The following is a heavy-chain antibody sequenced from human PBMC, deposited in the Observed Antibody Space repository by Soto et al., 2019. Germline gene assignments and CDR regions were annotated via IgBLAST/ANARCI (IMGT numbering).Heavy chain of an antibody. J-gene: IGHJ6*03. D-gene: IGHD2-2*01. CDR1: GGSISSYY. V-gene: IGHV4-59*01. Sequence: QVQLQESGPGLVKPSETLSLTCTVSGGSISSYYWSWIRQPPGKGLEWIGYIYYSGSTNYNPSLTSRVTISVDTSKNQFSLKLSSVTAADTAVYYCARITSESYYYYYMDVWGKGTTVTVSS. CDR2: IYYSGST. CDR3: ARITSESYYYYYMDV.